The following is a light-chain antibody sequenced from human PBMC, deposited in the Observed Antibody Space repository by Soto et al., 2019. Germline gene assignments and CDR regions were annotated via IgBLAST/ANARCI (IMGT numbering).Light chain of an antibody. CDR3: QQYGGSPPFT. J-gene: IGKJ3*01. CDR2: AAS. Sequence: EIVLTQSPGTLSLSPGERATLSCRASQSVGNNYLAWYQQRPGQSPRLLIYAASSRVNGIPDRFSGSGSETDFTLTISRLEPADFAVYYCQQYGGSPPFTYGPGTKVDIK. CDR1: QSVGNNY. V-gene: IGKV3-20*01.